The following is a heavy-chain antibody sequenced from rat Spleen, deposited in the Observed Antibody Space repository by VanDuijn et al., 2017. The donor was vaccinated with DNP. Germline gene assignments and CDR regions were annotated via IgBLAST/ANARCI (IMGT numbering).Heavy chain of an antibody. V-gene: IGHV5S23*01. CDR2: ISTSGGST. J-gene: IGHJ3*01. CDR1: GFIFSDYA. Sequence: EVQLVESGGGLVRPGNSLRLSCAASGFIFSDYAMAWVRQAPTKGLEWVASISTSGGSTYYRDSVKGRFTISRDNAKSSLYLQMDSLRSEDTATYYCTIAADWFGYWGQGTLVTVSS. D-gene: IGHD1-2*01. CDR3: TIAADWFGY.